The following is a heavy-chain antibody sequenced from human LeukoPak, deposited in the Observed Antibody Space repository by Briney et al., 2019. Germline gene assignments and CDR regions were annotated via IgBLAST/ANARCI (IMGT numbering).Heavy chain of an antibody. Sequence: GSLRLSCAASGFTFSSYAMHWVRQAPSKGLEWVAVISYDGSNKYYADSVKGRFTISRDNSKNTLYLQMNSLRAEDTAVYYCAREEVAGTDYWGQGTLVTVSS. CDR3: AREEVAGTDY. CDR1: GFTFSSYA. V-gene: IGHV3-30-3*01. CDR2: ISYDGSNK. D-gene: IGHD6-19*01. J-gene: IGHJ4*02.